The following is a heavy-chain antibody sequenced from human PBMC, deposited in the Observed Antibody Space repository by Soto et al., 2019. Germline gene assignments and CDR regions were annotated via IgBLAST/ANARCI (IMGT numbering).Heavy chain of an antibody. CDR3: AHTNVWLTDY. Sequence: QITLKESGPTLVKPTQTLTLTCTFSGTSLSKLGVGVHWIRQPPGKALEWLALTYWNGNDRYSPSLRIRLSIANDTSNSQLVLTITNMDPVDTATDDFAHTNVWLTDYWGQGTLVTVS. D-gene: IGHD3-9*01. J-gene: IGHJ4*02. CDR2: TYWNGND. V-gene: IGHV2-5*01. CDR1: GTSLSKLGVG.